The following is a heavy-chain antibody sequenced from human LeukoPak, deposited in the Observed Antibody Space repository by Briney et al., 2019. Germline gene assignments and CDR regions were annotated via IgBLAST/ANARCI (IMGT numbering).Heavy chain of an antibody. Sequence: SETLSLTCTVSGGSISSSSYYWGWIRQPPGKGLEWVGSIYYSRSTYYNPSLKSRVTISVDTSKNQFSLKLSSVTAADTAVYYCASYYNVVFDYWGQGTLVTVSS. V-gene: IGHV4-39*01. D-gene: IGHD3-10*01. CDR2: IYYSRST. J-gene: IGHJ4*02. CDR3: ASYYNVVFDY. CDR1: GGSISSSSYY.